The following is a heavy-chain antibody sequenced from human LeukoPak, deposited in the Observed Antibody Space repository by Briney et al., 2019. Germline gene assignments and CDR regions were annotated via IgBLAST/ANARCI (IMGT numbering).Heavy chain of an antibody. Sequence: ASVKVSCKASGYTFTGYYMHWVRQAPGQGLEWTGWINPNSGGTNYAQKFQGRVTMTRDTSISTAYMELSRLRSDDTAVYYCARDDGSGIDWFDPWGQGTLVTVSS. CDR2: INPNSGGT. CDR3: ARDDGSGIDWFDP. J-gene: IGHJ5*02. D-gene: IGHD3-10*01. V-gene: IGHV1-2*02. CDR1: GYTFTGYY.